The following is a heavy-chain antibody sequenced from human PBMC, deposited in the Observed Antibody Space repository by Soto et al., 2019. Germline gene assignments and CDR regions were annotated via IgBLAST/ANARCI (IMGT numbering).Heavy chain of an antibody. CDR1: GYTFTSYG. J-gene: IGHJ5*02. CDR2: ISAYNGNT. CDR3: ARDVRYVFLTELWFAP. V-gene: IGHV1-18*01. Sequence: GASVKVSCKASGYTFTSYGISWVRQAPGQGLEWMGWISAYNGNTNYAQKLQGRVTMTTDTSTSTAYMELRSLRSDDTAVYYCARDVRYVFLTELWFAPGGKEPLVPVSS. D-gene: IGHD3-9*01.